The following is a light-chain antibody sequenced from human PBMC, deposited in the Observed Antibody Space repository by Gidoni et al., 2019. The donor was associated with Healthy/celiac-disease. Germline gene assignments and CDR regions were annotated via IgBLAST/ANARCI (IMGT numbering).Light chain of an antibody. CDR1: QSISSW. CDR3: QQYNSYPYT. CDR2: KES. V-gene: IGKV1-5*03. J-gene: IGKJ2*01. Sequence: DIQMTQSPFTLSASVGDRVTITCRASQSISSWLAWYQQKPGKAPKLLIYKESSLESGVPSRFSGSGSGTEFTLTISSLQPDDFATYYCQQYNSYPYTFGQGTKLEIK.